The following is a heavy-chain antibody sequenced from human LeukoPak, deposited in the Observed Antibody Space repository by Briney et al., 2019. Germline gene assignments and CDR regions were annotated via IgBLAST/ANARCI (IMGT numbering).Heavy chain of an antibody. CDR2: ISSSSSYI. V-gene: IGHV3-21*01. J-gene: IGHJ5*02. CDR1: GFTFSSYS. CDR3: AESGSTRPRGWFDP. D-gene: IGHD3-10*01. Sequence: PGGSLRLSCAASGFTFSSYSMNWVRQAPGKGPEWVSSISSSSSYIYYADSVKGRFTISRDNAKNSLYLQMNSLRAEDTAVYYCAESGSTRPRGWFDPWGQGTLVTVSS.